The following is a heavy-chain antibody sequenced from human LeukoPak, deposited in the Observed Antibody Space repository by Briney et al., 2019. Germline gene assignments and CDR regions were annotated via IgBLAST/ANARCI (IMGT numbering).Heavy chain of an antibody. D-gene: IGHD5-12*01. V-gene: IGHV1-69*13. Sequence: ASVKVSCKASGYTFTGHYIHWVRQAPGQGLEWMGGIIPIFGTANYAQKFQGRVTITADESTSTAYMELSSLRSEDTAVYYCARLSIGSGYDSGEHYWGQGTLVTVSS. CDR2: IIPIFGTA. CDR1: GYTFTGHY. J-gene: IGHJ4*02. CDR3: ARLSIGSGYDSGEHY.